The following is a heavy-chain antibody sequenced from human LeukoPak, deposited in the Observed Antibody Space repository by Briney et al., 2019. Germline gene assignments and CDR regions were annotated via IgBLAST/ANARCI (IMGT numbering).Heavy chain of an antibody. D-gene: IGHD3-22*01. CDR3: ARGRWDYDSSGYSLPWTTPDY. Sequence: GASVKVSCKASGGTFSSYAISWVRQAPGQGLEWMGRIIPILGIANYAQKFQGRVTITADKSTSTAYMELSSLRSEDTAVYYCARGRWDYDSSGYSLPWTTPDYWGQGTLVTVSS. V-gene: IGHV1-69*04. J-gene: IGHJ4*02. CDR1: GGTFSSYA. CDR2: IIPILGIA.